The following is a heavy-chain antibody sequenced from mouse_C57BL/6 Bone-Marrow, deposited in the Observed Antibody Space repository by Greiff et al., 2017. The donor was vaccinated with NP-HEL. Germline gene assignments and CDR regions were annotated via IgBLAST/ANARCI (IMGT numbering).Heavy chain of an antibody. CDR2: IYPRSGNT. J-gene: IGHJ1*03. CDR1: GYTFTSYG. CDR3: ARDITTVVDWYFDV. D-gene: IGHD1-1*01. Sequence: QVQLKESGAELARPGASVKLSCKASGYTFTSYGISWVKQRTGQGLEWIGEIYPRSGNTYYNEKFKGKATLTADKSSSTAYMELRSLTSEDSAVYFCARDITTVVDWYFDVWGTGTTVTVSS. V-gene: IGHV1-81*01.